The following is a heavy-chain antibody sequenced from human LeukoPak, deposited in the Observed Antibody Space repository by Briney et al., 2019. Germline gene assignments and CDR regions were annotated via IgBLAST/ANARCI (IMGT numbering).Heavy chain of an antibody. CDR2: ISGGVLST. Sequence: GGSLRLSCAASGFTFSTYAMSWVRQAPGKGLGWVSTISGGVLSTYYADSVKGRFTISRDNSKNTLYLQMNSLRADDTAVYYCAKHLGYSTSSGIDYWGQGTLVTVSS. CDR3: AKHLGYSTSSGIDY. V-gene: IGHV3-23*01. CDR1: GFTFSTYA. J-gene: IGHJ4*02. D-gene: IGHD6-6*01.